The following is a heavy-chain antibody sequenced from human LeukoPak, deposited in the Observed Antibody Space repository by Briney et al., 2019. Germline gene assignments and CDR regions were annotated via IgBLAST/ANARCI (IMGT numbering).Heavy chain of an antibody. Sequence: SETLSLTCTVSGGSISSYYWSWIRQPPGKGLECIGYIYYSGSTNYNPSLKSRVTISVDTSKNQFSLKLTSVTAADTAVYFCPRSHAQKWSGYSHWGQGTLVTVPS. J-gene: IGHJ4*02. D-gene: IGHD3-3*01. CDR2: IYYSGST. CDR3: PRSHAQKWSGYSH. CDR1: GGSISSYY. V-gene: IGHV4-59*01.